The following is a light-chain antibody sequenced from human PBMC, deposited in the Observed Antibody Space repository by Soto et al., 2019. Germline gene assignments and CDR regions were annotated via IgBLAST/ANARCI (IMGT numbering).Light chain of an antibody. V-gene: IGLV2-14*01. CDR3: SSYTTSTTVV. CDR2: DVN. J-gene: IGLJ2*01. Sequence: QSALTQPASVSGSPGQSITISCTGTSSDVGGYNYVSWYQQHPGKAPKLMIYDVNNRPSGVSNRFSGSKSGNTASLTISGLQAEDEADYYCSSYTTSTTVVFGGGTKLPS. CDR1: SSDVGGYNY.